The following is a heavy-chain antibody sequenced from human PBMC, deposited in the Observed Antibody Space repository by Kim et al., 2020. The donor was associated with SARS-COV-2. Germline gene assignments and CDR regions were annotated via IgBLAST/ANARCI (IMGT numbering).Heavy chain of an antibody. CDR3: ARDTGGPYVALAN. J-gene: IGHJ4*02. Sequence: DYAVSVRSRITINSDTSKNQFSLQLNSVTPEDTAVYYCARDTGGPYVALANWDQGALVTVSS. D-gene: IGHD2-8*02. V-gene: IGHV6-1*01.